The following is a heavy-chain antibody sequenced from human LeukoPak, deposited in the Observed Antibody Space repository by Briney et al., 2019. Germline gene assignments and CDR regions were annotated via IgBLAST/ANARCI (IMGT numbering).Heavy chain of an antibody. V-gene: IGHV3-21*01. CDR2: ISSSSSYI. Sequence: PGGSLRLSCAASGFTFSSYCMNWIRQAPGKGLEWVSSISSSSSYIYYADSVKGRFTISRDNAKNSLFLQMNSLRAEDTAVYYCARVSMLVYFDYWGQGTLVTVSS. J-gene: IGHJ4*02. CDR1: GFTFSSYC. D-gene: IGHD6-13*01. CDR3: ARVSMLVYFDY.